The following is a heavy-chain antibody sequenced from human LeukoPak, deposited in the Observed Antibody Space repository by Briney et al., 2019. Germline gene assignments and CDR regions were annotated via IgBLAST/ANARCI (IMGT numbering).Heavy chain of an antibody. J-gene: IGHJ5*02. CDR1: AFTFSSYA. CDR3: VRGQTSLDNWFDP. Sequence: GGSLRLSCAASAFTFSSYAMNWVRQAPGKGLEWVSYIRPNDGTTHYADSVKGRFTISRDNAKNSLSLQMTSLRADDTAVYYCVRGQTSLDNWFDPWGQGTLVIVSS. V-gene: IGHV3-48*01. CDR2: IRPNDGTT.